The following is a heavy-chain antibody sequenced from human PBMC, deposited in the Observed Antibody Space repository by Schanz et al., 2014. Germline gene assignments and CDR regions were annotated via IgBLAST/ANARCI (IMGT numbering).Heavy chain of an antibody. J-gene: IGHJ4*02. D-gene: IGHD3-10*01. CDR1: GYTFTNFF. Sequence: QVHLVQSGAEVHKPGASLKLSCKASGYTFTNFFLHWVRQAPGQGLEWMGIINPIGGSTTYAQKFRGAVTLATDTSTDTAYLELTSLRSEDTAVYYCAKGSAENMIRGELDYWGQGTLVTVSS. CDR3: AKGSAENMIRGELDY. CDR2: INPIGGST. V-gene: IGHV1-46*03.